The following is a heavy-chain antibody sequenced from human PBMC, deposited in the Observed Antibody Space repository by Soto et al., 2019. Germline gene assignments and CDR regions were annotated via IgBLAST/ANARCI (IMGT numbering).Heavy chain of an antibody. V-gene: IGHV1-46*01. CDR1: GYTFTNYY. CDR2: INPSGGST. D-gene: IGHD1-26*01. J-gene: IGHJ6*02. CDR3: ARDWVVGATAETLYYYNGMDV. Sequence: ASVKVSCKASGYTFTNYYMDWLRQAPGQGLEWMGIINPSGGSTSYAQKFQGRVTMTRDTSTSTVYMELSSVRSEDTAVYYCARDWVVGATAETLYYYNGMDVWGQGTTVTVSS.